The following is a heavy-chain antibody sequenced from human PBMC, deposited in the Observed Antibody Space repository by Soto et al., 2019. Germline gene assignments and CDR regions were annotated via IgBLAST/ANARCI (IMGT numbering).Heavy chain of an antibody. V-gene: IGHV3-33*01. CDR1: GFIFNSYG. CDR2: IWYDGSNK. CDR3: GREILRDGSNALVFDA. D-gene: IGHD3-10*01. Sequence: GSLRLSCAASGFIFNSYGIHWVRQAPGKGLEWVAVIWYDGSNKYYADSVKGRFTISRDNSKNTLYLQMNSLRVEDTAVYYCGREILRDGSNALVFDAWGQGTMVTVSS. J-gene: IGHJ3*01.